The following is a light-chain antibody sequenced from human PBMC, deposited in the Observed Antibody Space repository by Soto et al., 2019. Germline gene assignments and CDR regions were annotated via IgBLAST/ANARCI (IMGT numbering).Light chain of an antibody. CDR3: SSYTSSSTLL. CDR1: SNDVGGYDY. V-gene: IGLV2-14*01. CDR2: EVS. J-gene: IGLJ2*01. Sequence: QSVLTQPASVSGSPGQSITISCTGTSNDVGGYDYVSWYQQYPGKAPKLIISEVSNRPSGVSFRFSGSRSGNTASLSISGLQAEDEADYYCSSYTSSSTLLFGGGTQLTVL.